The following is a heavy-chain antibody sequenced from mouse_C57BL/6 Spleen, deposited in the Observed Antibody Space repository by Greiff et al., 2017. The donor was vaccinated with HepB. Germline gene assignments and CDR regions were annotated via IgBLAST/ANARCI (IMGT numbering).Heavy chain of an antibody. CDR1: GFTFSSYG. Sequence: EVQRVESGGDLVKPGGSLKLSCAASGFTFSSYGMSWVRQTPDKRLEWVATISSGGSYTYYPDSVKGRFTISRDNAKNTLYLQMSSLKSEDTAMYYCARHQDYYGSSYMWFAYWGQGTLVTVSA. D-gene: IGHD1-1*01. V-gene: IGHV5-6*01. CDR2: ISSGGSYT. J-gene: IGHJ3*01. CDR3: ARHQDYYGSSYMWFAY.